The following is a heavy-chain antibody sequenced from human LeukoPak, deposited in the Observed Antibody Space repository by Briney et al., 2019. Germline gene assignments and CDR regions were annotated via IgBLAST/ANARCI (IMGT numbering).Heavy chain of an antibody. V-gene: IGHV3-23*01. CDR3: AKDRSDYDRSGYNYFDY. CDR2: ISGSGGST. Sequence: PGGSLRLSCAASGLTFSSYAMHWVRQAPGEGLEWISAISGSGGSTYYADSVKGRFTISSDTSKNTLYPQMNSLRAEDTAVYHCAKDRSDYDRSGYNYFDYWGQGMLVTVSS. D-gene: IGHD3-22*01. CDR1: GLTFSSYA. J-gene: IGHJ4*02.